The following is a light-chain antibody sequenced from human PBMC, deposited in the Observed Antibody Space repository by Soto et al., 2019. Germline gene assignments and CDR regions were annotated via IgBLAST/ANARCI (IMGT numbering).Light chain of an antibody. J-gene: IGLJ3*02. Sequence: QSALTQPASVSGSPGQSITISCTGTSSDVGGYNFVSWYQQHPGKAPKLMIYDVSHRPSGVSNRFSGSKSGNTASLTISGLQADDEADYYCSSYTSSSTLEGVFGGGTKLTVL. V-gene: IGLV2-14*03. CDR3: SSYTSSSTLEGV. CDR1: SSDVGGYNF. CDR2: DVS.